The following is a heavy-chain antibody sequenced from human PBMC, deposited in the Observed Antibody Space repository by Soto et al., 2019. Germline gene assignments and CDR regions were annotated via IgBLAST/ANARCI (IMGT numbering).Heavy chain of an antibody. CDR1: GFTFSSYG. D-gene: IGHD2-8*01. CDR2: IWYDGSNK. V-gene: IGHV3-33*01. J-gene: IGHJ3*02. Sequence: GGSLRLSCAASGFTFSSYGMHWVRQAPGKGLEWVAVIWYDGSNKYYADSVKGRFTISRDNSKNTLYLQMNSLRAEDTAVYYCARDLLMNYDAFDIWGQGTMVTVSS. CDR3: ARDLLMNYDAFDI.